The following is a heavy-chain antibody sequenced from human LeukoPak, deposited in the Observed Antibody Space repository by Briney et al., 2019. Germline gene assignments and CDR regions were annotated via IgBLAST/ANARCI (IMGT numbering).Heavy chain of an antibody. Sequence: GAPVKVSCKASGYTFTSYGISWVRQAPGQGLEWMGWISAYKGNTNYAQKLQGRVTMTTDTSTSTAYMELRSLRSDDTAVYYCARVYLLKNYYGSGSYYLGGFDYWGQGTLVTVSS. V-gene: IGHV1-18*01. CDR3: ARVYLLKNYYGSGSYYLGGFDY. J-gene: IGHJ4*02. CDR1: GYTFTSYG. D-gene: IGHD3-10*01. CDR2: ISAYKGNT.